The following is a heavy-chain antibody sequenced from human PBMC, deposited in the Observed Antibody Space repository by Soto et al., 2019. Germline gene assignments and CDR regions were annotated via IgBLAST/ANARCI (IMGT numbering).Heavy chain of an antibody. Sequence: EVQLLESGGGLVQPGGSLRLSCAASGFTFSSYAMSWVRQAPGKGLEWVSAISGSGGSTYYADSVKGRFTISRDNSKNTLYLQMNSLGAEDTAVYYCAKPSRRYYYYYGMDVWGQGTTVTVSS. CDR3: AKPSRRYYYYYGMDV. CDR2: ISGSGGST. J-gene: IGHJ6*02. V-gene: IGHV3-23*01. CDR1: GFTFSSYA.